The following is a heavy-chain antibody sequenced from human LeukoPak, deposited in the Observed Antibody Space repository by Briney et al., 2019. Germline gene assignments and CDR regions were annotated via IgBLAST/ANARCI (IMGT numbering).Heavy chain of an antibody. D-gene: IGHD3-10*01. CDR1: GGSISSYY. J-gene: IGHJ5*02. V-gene: IGHV4-59*01. CDR3: ARGGYYGSGNDFRFDP. Sequence: SETLSLTCSVSGGSISSYYWSWIRQPPGKGLEWIGYIYYSGSTNYKPSLKSRVTISVDTSKNQFSLKLSSVTAADTAVYYCARGGYYGSGNDFRFDPWGQGTLVTVSS. CDR2: IYYSGST.